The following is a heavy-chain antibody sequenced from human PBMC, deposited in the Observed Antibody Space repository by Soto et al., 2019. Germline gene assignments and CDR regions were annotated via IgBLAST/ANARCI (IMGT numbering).Heavy chain of an antibody. CDR3: ARDGQSLAPYALDV. D-gene: IGHD6-19*01. CDR1: GFTFSGHA. J-gene: IGHJ6*02. CDR2: IWYDGSNK. Sequence: QVQVVESGGGVVQPGRSLRLSCTASGFTFSGHAMHWVRQPPGKGLEWVAQIWYDGSNKYYAVSVKGRFTISRDNSKNTLYVQMDSLRVEDTAVYYCARDGQSLAPYALDVWGQGTSVTVSS. V-gene: IGHV3-33*01.